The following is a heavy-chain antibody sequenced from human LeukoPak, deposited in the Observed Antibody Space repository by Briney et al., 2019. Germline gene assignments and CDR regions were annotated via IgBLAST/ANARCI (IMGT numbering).Heavy chain of an antibody. J-gene: IGHJ4*02. V-gene: IGHV3-7*01. D-gene: IGHD5-18*01. CDR1: GFTFSSHW. CDR3: ARDLSGIAGYTYGRGIDY. CDR2: IKKDGSEK. Sequence: GGPLRLSCAASGFTFSSHWMSWVRQAPGKGLEWVANIKKDGSEKYYVDAVKGRFTISRDNAKTSLYLQMNSLRAEDTAVYYCARDLSGIAGYTYGRGIDYWGQGTLVTVSS.